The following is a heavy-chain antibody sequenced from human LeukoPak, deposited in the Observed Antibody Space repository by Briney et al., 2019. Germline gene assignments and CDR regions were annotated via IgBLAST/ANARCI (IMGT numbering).Heavy chain of an antibody. J-gene: IGHJ3*02. V-gene: IGHV1-8*01. Sequence: ASVKGSCKASGYTITSYDINWVRQATGQGLEWMGWKNPNSGNTGYAQKFQGRVTMTRNTSISTAYMERSSLRSEDTAVYYCARGSPLIPDIWGQGTMVTVSS. CDR3: ARGSPLIPDI. D-gene: IGHD2-21*01. CDR2: KNPNSGNT. CDR1: GYTITSYD.